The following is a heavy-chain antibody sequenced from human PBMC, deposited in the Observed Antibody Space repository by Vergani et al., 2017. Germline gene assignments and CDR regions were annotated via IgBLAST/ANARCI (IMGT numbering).Heavy chain of an antibody. J-gene: IGHJ4*02. Sequence: QVQLVESGGGVVQPGRSLRLSCAASGFTFSSYGMHWVRQAPGKGLEWVAVIWYDGSNKYYADSVKGRFTISRDNSKNTLYLQMNSLRAEDTAVYYCAKGVGYCSGGSCHFDYWGQGTLVTVSS. CDR3: AKGVGYCSGGSCHFDY. CDR1: GFTFSSYG. D-gene: IGHD2-15*01. CDR2: IWYDGSNK. V-gene: IGHV3-33*06.